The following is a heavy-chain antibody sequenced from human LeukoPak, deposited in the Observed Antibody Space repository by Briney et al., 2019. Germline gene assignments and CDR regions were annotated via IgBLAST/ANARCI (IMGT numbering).Heavy chain of an antibody. V-gene: IGHV3-11*06. J-gene: IGHJ4*02. CDR2: ISSSTYYI. D-gene: IGHD6-19*01. CDR1: GFTFSDEY. CDR3: ARDGGQWLGNYFDY. Sequence: GGSLRLSCAASGFTFSDEYMSWIRQAPGEGLEWISSISSSTYYIEYADSVKGRFTISRDNAKNSLYLQMNSLRVEDTAVYYCARDGGQWLGNYFDYWGQGTLITVSS.